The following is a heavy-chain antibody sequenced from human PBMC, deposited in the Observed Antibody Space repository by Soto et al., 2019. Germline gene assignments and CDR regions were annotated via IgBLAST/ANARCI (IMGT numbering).Heavy chain of an antibody. D-gene: IGHD3-22*01. V-gene: IGHV3-72*01. CDR3: ARGPRNYYDSSGYYY. Sequence: GGSLRLSCAASGFTFSDHYMDWVRQAPGKGLEWVGRTRNKAISYTTEYAASVKGRFTISRDDSKNSLYLQMNSLKTEDTAVYYCARGPRNYYDSSGYYYWGQGTLVTVSS. J-gene: IGHJ4*02. CDR1: GFTFSDHY. CDR2: TRNKAISYTT.